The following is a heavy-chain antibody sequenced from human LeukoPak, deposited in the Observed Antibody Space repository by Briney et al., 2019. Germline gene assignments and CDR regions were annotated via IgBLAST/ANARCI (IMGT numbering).Heavy chain of an antibody. CDR3: ARVVGATSIDY. V-gene: IGHV4-38-2*02. D-gene: IGHD2-15*01. CDR1: GSSISSDYY. J-gene: IGHJ4*02. Sequence: SETLSLTCSVSGSSISSDYYWGWVRQPPGKGLEWSGSIKHRGRSYYNPSLKSRVTISVDTYKNQFSLQLSSVTAADTAVYYCARVVGATSIDYWGQGILVTVSS. CDR2: IKHRGRS.